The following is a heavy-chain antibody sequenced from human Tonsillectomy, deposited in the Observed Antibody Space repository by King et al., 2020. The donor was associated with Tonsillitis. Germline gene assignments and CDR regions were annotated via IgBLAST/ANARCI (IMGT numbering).Heavy chain of an antibody. CDR3: VRGAGWYFDL. J-gene: IGHJ2*01. Sequence: VQLVESGGGLVQPGGSLRLSCAASGFTFSSFWMKWARQAPGKGLEWVATIKQDGSETHYADSVNGRFTISRDNAENSLYLQMNSLEVEDTAVYYCVRGAGWYFDLWGRGALVTVSS. V-gene: IGHV3-7*03. D-gene: IGHD1-14*01. CDR2: IKQDGSET. CDR1: GFTFSSFW.